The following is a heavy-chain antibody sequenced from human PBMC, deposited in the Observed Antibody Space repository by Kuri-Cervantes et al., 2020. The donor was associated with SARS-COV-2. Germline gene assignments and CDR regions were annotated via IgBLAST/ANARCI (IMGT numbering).Heavy chain of an antibody. CDR2: ISSSSTI. CDR3: ARDSSSGWFSY. V-gene: IGHV3-48*01. Sequence: LSLTCAASGFTFSSYSMNWVRQAPGKGLEWVSYISSSSTIYYADSVKGRFTISRDNAKNSLYPQMNSLRAEDTAVYYCARDSSSGWFSYWGQGTLVTVSS. D-gene: IGHD6-19*01. CDR1: GFTFSSYS. J-gene: IGHJ4*02.